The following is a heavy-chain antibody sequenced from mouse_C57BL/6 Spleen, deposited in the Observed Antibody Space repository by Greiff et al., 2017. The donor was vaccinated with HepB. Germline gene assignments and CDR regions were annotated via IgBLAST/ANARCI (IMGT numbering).Heavy chain of an antibody. Sequence: VQLQQSGPELVKPGASVKISCKASGYAFSSSWMNWVKQRPGKGLEWIGRIYPGDGDTNYNGKFKGKATLTADKSSSTAYMQLSSLTSEDSAVYFCARGATAQATSSLDYWGQGTTLTVSS. CDR3: ARGATAQATSSLDY. CDR2: IYPGDGDT. CDR1: GYAFSSSW. J-gene: IGHJ2*01. D-gene: IGHD3-2*02. V-gene: IGHV1-82*01.